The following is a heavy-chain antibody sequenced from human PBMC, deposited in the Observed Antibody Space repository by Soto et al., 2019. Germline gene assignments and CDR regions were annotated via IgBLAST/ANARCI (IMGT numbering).Heavy chain of an antibody. Sequence: PSETLSLTCTVSGGSISSHYCRWILQPPGKGLEWIGYIYYSGSTNYNPSLKSRVTISVDTSKNQFSLKLSSVTAADTAVYYCASVDRVVPAVTGETGTTVFSNWGQGTLVTV. CDR3: ASVDRVVPAVTGETGTTVFSN. V-gene: IGHV4-59*11. CDR1: GGSISSHY. J-gene: IGHJ4*02. D-gene: IGHD2-2*01. CDR2: IYYSGST.